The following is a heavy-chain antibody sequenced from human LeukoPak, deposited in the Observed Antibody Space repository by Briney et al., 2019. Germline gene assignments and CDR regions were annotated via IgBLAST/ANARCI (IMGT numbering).Heavy chain of an antibody. V-gene: IGHV3-74*01. CDR2: ISGDGSST. D-gene: IGHD1-7*01. Sequence: PGGCLRLSCAASGFTFSTYWMHWVRQAPGKGLVWVSRISGDGSSTRYADSVKGRFTISRDNAKNTLFLQMNSLRAEDTAVYYCARDNNWNYPDYWGQGTLVTVSS. CDR1: GFTFSTYW. J-gene: IGHJ4*02. CDR3: ARDNNWNYPDY.